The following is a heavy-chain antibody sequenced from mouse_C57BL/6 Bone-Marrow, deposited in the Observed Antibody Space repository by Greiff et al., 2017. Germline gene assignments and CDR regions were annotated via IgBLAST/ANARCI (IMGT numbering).Heavy chain of an antibody. CDR3: ARGDYYGKNFDS. Sequence: VQLQQSGAELARPGASVKLSCKASGYTFTSYGISWVKQRTGQGLEWIGEIYPRSGNTYYNEKFKGKATLTADKSSSTAYMELRSLTSEDSAVYFCARGDYYGKNFDSWGQGTTLTVSS. CDR1: GYTFTSYG. D-gene: IGHD1-1*01. V-gene: IGHV1-81*01. J-gene: IGHJ2*01. CDR2: IYPRSGNT.